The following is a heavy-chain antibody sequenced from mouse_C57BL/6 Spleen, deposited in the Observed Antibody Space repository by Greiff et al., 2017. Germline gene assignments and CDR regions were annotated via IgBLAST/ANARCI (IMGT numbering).Heavy chain of an antibody. CDR3: ARGDYDYDPAWFAY. CDR2: IHPNSGST. CDR1: GYTFTSYW. D-gene: IGHD2-4*01. V-gene: IGHV1-64*01. Sequence: QVQLQQPGAELVKPGASVKLSCKASGYTFTSYWMHWVKQRPGQGLEWIGMIHPNSGSTNYNEKFKSKATLTVDKSSSTAYMQLSSLTSEDSAVYYCARGDYDYDPAWFAYWGQGTLVTVSA. J-gene: IGHJ3*01.